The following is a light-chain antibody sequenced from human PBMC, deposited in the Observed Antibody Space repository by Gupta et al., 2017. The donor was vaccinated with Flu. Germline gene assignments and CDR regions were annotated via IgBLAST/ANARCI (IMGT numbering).Light chain of an antibody. CDR1: SSNVGNNY. CDR2: DKN. V-gene: IGLV1-51*02. Sequence: KVTSTCSGSSSNVGNNYVCWYQHLTGTAPKLLIYDKNRRTSGIPDRFSGSSADTSATLTITGLQAGDEADYYCGTRDSTMNAWVFGGGTKLTVL. CDR3: GTRDSTMNAWV. J-gene: IGLJ3*02.